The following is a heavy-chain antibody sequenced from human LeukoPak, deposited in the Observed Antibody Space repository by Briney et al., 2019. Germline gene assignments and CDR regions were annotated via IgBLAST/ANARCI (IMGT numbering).Heavy chain of an antibody. J-gene: IGHJ4*02. CDR2: IRSKAYGGTT. V-gene: IGHV3-49*04. Sequence: GGSLRLSCTASGFTFGDYAMSWVRQAPGKGLEWVGFIRSKAYGGTTEYAASVKGRFTISRDDSKSIAYLQMNSLKTEDTAVYYCTREPGPDTAMPHFDYWGQGTLVTVSS. CDR1: GFTFGDYA. CDR3: TREPGPDTAMPHFDY. D-gene: IGHD5-18*01.